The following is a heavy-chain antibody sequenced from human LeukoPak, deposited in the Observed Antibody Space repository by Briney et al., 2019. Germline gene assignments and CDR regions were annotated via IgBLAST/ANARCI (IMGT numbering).Heavy chain of an antibody. CDR2: IRYDGSNK. D-gene: IGHD6-19*01. V-gene: IGHV3-30*02. CDR3: AGDTVADYYGMDV. J-gene: IGHJ6*02. Sequence: GRSLRLSCAASGFTFSSYGMHWVRQAPGKGLEWVAFIRYDGSNKYYADSVKGRFTISRDNSKNTLYLQMNSLRAEDTAVYYCAGDTVADYYGMDVWGQGTTVTVSS. CDR1: GFTFSSYG.